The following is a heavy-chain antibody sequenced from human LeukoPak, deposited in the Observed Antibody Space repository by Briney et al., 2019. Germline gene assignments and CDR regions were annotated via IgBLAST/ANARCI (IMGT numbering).Heavy chain of an antibody. J-gene: IGHJ4*02. CDR3: ARDQEGFDY. CDR1: GYTFTSYG. V-gene: IGHV1-18*01. CDR2: ISAYNGNT. Sequence: ASVKISCKASGYTFTSYGISWVRQAPGQGLEWMGWISAYNGNTNYAQKLQGRVTMTTDTSTSTTYMELSGLRSEDTAVYYCARDQEGFDYWGQGTLVTVSS.